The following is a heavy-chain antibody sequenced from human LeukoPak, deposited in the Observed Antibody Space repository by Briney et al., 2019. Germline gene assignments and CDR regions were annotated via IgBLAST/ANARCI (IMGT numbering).Heavy chain of an antibody. D-gene: IGHD6-13*01. J-gene: IGHJ4*02. V-gene: IGHV5-51*01. CDR3: ASITSGGYGRSWSPFDY. Sequence: GGSPKTPFKGSGFRFTSYWNGWGRPRPGKGPEWMGIIFAGDSHTRNSPYCQGKVTISADKSSSTAYLEWRSMKASDTAIYYCASITSGGYGRSWSPFDYWGQGTLVTVAS. CDR2: IFAGDSHT. CDR1: GFRFTSYW.